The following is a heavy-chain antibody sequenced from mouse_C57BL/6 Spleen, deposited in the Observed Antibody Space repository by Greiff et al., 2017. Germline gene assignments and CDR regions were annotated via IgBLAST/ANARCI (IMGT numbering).Heavy chain of an antibody. CDR3: ARSGITTDAMDY. V-gene: IGHV1-82*01. CDR1: GYAFSSSW. D-gene: IGHD1-1*01. CDR2: IYPGDGDT. Sequence: QVQLKESGPELVKPGASVKISCKASGYAFSSSWRNWVKQRPGKGLEWIGRIYPGDGDTNYNGKFKGKATLTADKSSSTAYMQLSSLTSEDSAVYFCARSGITTDAMDYWGQGTSVTVSS. J-gene: IGHJ4*01.